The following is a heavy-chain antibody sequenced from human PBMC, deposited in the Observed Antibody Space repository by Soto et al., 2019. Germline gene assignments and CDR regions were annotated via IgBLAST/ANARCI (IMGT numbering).Heavy chain of an antibody. CDR3: AKGEEDFDY. CDR2: ISGSGGST. CDR1: GFTLSTYS. V-gene: IGHV3-23*01. Sequence: PGGSLRLSCAASGFTLSTYSVSWVRQAPGKGLEWVSAISGSGGSTYYADSVKGRFTISRDNSKNTLYLQMNSLRAEDTAVYYCAKGEEDFDYWGQGTLVTVSS. J-gene: IGHJ4*02.